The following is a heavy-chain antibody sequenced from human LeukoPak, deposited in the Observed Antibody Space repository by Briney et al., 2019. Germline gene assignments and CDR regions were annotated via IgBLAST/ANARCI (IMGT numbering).Heavy chain of an antibody. CDR2: IYYSGST. CDR3: AREGYSYGPFDY. Sequence: SETLSLTCTVSGVSISSYYWSWIRQPPGKGLEWIGYIYYSGSTNYNPSLKSRVTISVDTSKNQFSLKLSSVTAADTAVYYCAREGYSYGPFDYWGQGTLVTVSS. CDR1: GVSISSYY. J-gene: IGHJ4*02. V-gene: IGHV4-59*01. D-gene: IGHD5-18*01.